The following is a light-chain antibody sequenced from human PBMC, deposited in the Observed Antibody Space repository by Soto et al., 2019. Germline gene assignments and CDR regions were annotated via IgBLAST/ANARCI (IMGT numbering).Light chain of an antibody. CDR1: SSDVGGYNC. CDR2: DVS. V-gene: IGLV2-14*03. CDR3: SSYTCRGNYV. J-gene: IGLJ1*01. Sequence: QSVLAQPASVSGSPGQSITISCTGTSSDVGGYNCVSWYQHHPGKAPKLMIYDVSNRPSGVSNRFSGSKSGNTASLTISGLQSEDEADYYSSSYTCRGNYVFGTGTKVTVL.